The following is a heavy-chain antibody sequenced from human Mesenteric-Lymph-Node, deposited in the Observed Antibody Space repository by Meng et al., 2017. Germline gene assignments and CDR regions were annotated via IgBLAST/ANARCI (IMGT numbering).Heavy chain of an antibody. Sequence: VQLQESGPGLVKPSETLSLTCTVFGGSISNFYWSWIRQAPGKGLEWIGYIYYSGSTNYNPSLTSRVTISVDTSKNQFSLKLTSVTAADTAVYYRARMGRGAAAGVDYWGQGTLVTVSS. D-gene: IGHD6-13*01. CDR1: GGSISNFY. CDR2: IYYSGST. CDR3: ARMGRGAAAGVDY. V-gene: IGHV4-59*01. J-gene: IGHJ4*02.